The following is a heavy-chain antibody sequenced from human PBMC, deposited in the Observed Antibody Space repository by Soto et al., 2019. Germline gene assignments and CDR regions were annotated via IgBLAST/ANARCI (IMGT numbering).Heavy chain of an antibody. Sequence: GGSLRLSCAASGFTFSSYAMSWVRQAPGKGLEWVSAISGSGGSTYYADSVKGRFTISRDNSKNTLYLQMNSLRAEDTAVYYCAKDPAFDDYIWGSYRSGFDYWGQGTLVTVSS. CDR1: GFTFSSYA. D-gene: IGHD3-16*02. V-gene: IGHV3-23*01. CDR3: AKDPAFDDYIWGSYRSGFDY. J-gene: IGHJ4*02. CDR2: ISGSGGST.